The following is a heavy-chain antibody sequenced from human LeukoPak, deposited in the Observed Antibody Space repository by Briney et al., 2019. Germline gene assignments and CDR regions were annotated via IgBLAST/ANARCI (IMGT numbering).Heavy chain of an antibody. CDR2: IYHSGST. CDR3: ARAAGFRTYYYDSSGYFDY. D-gene: IGHD3-22*01. Sequence: SQTLSLTCAVSGGSISSGGYSWGWIWQPPGKGLEWIGSIYHSGSTYYNPSLKSRVTISVDTSKNQFSLKLSSVTAADTAVYYCARAAGFRTYYYDSSGYFDYWGQGTLVTVSS. J-gene: IGHJ4*02. CDR1: GGSISSGGYS. V-gene: IGHV4-30-2*03.